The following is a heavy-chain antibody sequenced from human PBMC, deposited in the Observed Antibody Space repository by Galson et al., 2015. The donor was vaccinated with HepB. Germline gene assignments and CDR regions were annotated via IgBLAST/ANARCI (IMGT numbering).Heavy chain of an antibody. D-gene: IGHD3-10*01. CDR3: AREEIAGMVRGYGMDV. Sequence: SLRLSCAASGFTFSRSWMHWVRQSPGKGLVWVSRINSAGSSTIYADSVKGRFAISRDNAKNTLYLQMNSLRAEDTAIYYCAREEIAGMVRGYGMDVWGQGTTVTVSS. CDR2: INSAGSST. V-gene: IGHV3-74*01. J-gene: IGHJ6*02. CDR1: GFTFSRSW.